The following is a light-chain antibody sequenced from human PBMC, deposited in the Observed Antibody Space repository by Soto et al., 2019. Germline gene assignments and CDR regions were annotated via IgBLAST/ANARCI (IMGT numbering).Light chain of an antibody. CDR2: YAS. Sequence: EIVLTQSPATLSLSPGESATLSCRASRSVSNYLACYQQKPGQAPRLLISYASSSPTDIPARFSGSGSGTDFTLTISSLEPEDFALYYCQQRSNWPITFGQGTRLEIK. V-gene: IGKV3-11*01. CDR3: QQRSNWPIT. J-gene: IGKJ5*01. CDR1: RSVSNY.